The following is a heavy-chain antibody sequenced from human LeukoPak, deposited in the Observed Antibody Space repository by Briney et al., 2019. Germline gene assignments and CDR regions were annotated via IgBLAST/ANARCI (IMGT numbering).Heavy chain of an antibody. CDR3: ARGHVLRFLEWLTHNWFDP. V-gene: IGHV4-34*01. CDR2: INHSGST. D-gene: IGHD3-3*01. J-gene: IGHJ5*02. CDR1: GGSFSGYY. Sequence: SETLSLTCAVYGGSFSGYYWSWIRQPPGKGLEWIGEINHSGSTNYNPSLRSRVTISVDTSKNQFSLKLSSVTAADTAVYYCARGHVLRFLEWLTHNWFDPWGQGTLVTVSS.